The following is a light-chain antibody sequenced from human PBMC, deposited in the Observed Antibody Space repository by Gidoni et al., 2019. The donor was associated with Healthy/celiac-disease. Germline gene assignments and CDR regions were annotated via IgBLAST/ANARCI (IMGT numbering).Light chain of an antibody. Sequence: DIHMTQSPSSLSASVGDRVTITCRASQSISIYLNWYQQKPGKAPKVLIYAASSLQSGVPSRFSSSGSGPDFTLAISSLQPEDFATYYCQRSYSTPYTFGQGTKLEIK. V-gene: IGKV1-39*01. CDR1: QSISIY. CDR3: QRSYSTPYT. J-gene: IGKJ2*01. CDR2: AAS.